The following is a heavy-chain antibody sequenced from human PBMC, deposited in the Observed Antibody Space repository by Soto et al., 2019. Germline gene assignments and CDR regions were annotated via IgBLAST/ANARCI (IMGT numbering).Heavy chain of an antibody. J-gene: IGHJ3*02. Sequence: SETLSLTCTVSGGSISSYYWSWIRQPPGKGLEWIGYIYYSGSTNYNPSLKSRVTISVDTSKNQFSLKLSSVTAADTAVYYCARGERSSSWRWDAFDIWGQGTMVTDS. V-gene: IGHV4-59*01. CDR2: IYYSGST. CDR1: GGSISSYY. CDR3: ARGERSSSWRWDAFDI. D-gene: IGHD6-13*01.